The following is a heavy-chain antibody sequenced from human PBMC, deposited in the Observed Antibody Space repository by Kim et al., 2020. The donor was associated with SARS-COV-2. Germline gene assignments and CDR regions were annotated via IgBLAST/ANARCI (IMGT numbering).Heavy chain of an antibody. CDR2: IYYSGST. D-gene: IGHD3-10*01. CDR1: GGSISSGGYY. CDR3: ARDLRYYYGSGSYYKRDYYYYYGMDV. Sequence: SETLSLTCTVSGGSISSGGYYWSWIRQHPGKGLEWIGYIYYSGSTYYNPSLKSRVTISVDTSKNQFSLKLSSVTAADTAVYYCARDLRYYYGSGSYYKRDYYYYYGMDVWGQGTTVTVSS. V-gene: IGHV4-31*03. J-gene: IGHJ6*02.